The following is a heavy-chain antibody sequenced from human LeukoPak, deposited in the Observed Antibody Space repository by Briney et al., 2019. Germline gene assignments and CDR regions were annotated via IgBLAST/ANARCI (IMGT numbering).Heavy chain of an antibody. Sequence: PGGSLSPSCPTSGLTFSNYPMSWVRQAPGRGLEWVSALSGGTDITYYADSVKGRFTISRDNSKSTLYLQMNSLRVDDTAIYYCAKEMRFGGAEDYWGQGTLVTVSS. J-gene: IGHJ4*02. V-gene: IGHV3-23*01. CDR2: LSGGTDIT. D-gene: IGHD3-10*01. CDR1: GLTFSNYP. CDR3: AKEMRFGGAEDY.